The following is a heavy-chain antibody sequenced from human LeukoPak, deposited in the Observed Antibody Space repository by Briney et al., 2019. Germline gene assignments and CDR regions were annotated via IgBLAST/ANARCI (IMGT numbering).Heavy chain of an antibody. V-gene: IGHV3-13*01. CDR3: ARQRGDILTGYYMPRGFDY. D-gene: IGHD3-9*01. Sequence: GGSLRLSCAASGFTFSSYDMHWVRQPTGKGLEWVSAIGTAGDTYYSHSVKGRFTISRENAKNSLYLHMNSLRAEDTAVYYCARQRGDILTGYYMPRGFDYWGQGTLVTVSS. J-gene: IGHJ4*02. CDR1: GFTFSSYD. CDR2: IGTAGDT.